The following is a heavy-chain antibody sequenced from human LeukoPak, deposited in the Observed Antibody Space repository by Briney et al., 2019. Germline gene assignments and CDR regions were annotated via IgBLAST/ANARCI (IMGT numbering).Heavy chain of an antibody. CDR2: IYSGGST. V-gene: IGHV3-53*01. CDR3: ARDGFSSGYPYDAFDI. CDR1: GFIVSSNY. Sequence: PVGSLRLSCAASGFIVSSNYMSWVRQAPGKGLEWVSVIYSGGSTYYADSVKGRFTISRDNSKNTLYLQMNSLRAEDTAVYYCARDGFSSGYPYDAFDIWGQGTMVTVSS. D-gene: IGHD3-22*01. J-gene: IGHJ3*02.